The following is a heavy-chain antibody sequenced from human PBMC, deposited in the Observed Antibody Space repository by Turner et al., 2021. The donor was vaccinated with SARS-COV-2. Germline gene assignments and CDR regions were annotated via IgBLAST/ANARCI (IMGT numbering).Heavy chain of an antibody. Sequence: QVQLVQSRAEVKKPGASVKVSCKASGYTFTSYGISWVRQAPGQGLEWMGWISAYNGNTNYGQKLQGRVTMTTDTSTSTAYMELRSLRSDDTVVYYCASDCSSTSCQTGYFQHWGQGTLVTVSS. CDR3: ASDCSSTSCQTGYFQH. D-gene: IGHD2-2*01. J-gene: IGHJ1*01. CDR1: GYTFTSYG. V-gene: IGHV1-18*04. CDR2: ISAYNGNT.